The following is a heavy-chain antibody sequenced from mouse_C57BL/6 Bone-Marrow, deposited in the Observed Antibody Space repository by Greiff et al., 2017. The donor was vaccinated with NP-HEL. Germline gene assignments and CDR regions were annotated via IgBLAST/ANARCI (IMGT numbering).Heavy chain of an antibody. V-gene: IGHV1-39*01. CDR3: ARGGNYGSPWFAY. CDR2: INPNYGTT. D-gene: IGHD1-1*01. J-gene: IGHJ3*01. CDR1: GYSFTDYN. Sequence: VQLKQSGPELVKPGASVKISCKASGYSFTDYNMNWVKQSNGKSLEWIGVINPNYGTTSYNQKFKGKATLTVDQSSSTAYMQLNSLTSEDSAVYDCARGGNYGSPWFAYWGQGTLVTVSA.